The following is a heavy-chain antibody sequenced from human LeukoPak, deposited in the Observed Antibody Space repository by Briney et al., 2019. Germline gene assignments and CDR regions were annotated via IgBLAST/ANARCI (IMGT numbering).Heavy chain of an antibody. CDR1: GGTFSSYA. CDR2: IIPIFGTA. Sequence: SVKVSCKASGGTFSSYAISWVRQAPGQGLEWMGGIIPIFGTANYAQKFQGRVTITADKSTSTAYMELSSLRSEDTAVYYCARDAAYYYGSGSYLDYWGQGTLVTVSS. V-gene: IGHV1-69*06. D-gene: IGHD3-10*01. J-gene: IGHJ4*02. CDR3: ARDAAYYYGSGSYLDY.